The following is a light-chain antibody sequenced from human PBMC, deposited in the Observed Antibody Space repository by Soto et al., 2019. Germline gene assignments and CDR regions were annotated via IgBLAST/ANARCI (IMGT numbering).Light chain of an antibody. CDR2: AAS. CDR3: QQSSSTLAWT. V-gene: IGKV1-39*01. J-gene: IGKJ1*01. Sequence: DIQMTQSPSSLSASVGDRVTITCRASQRINSYLNWYQHKPGTAPKVLIYAASSLQSGVPSRFSGGGSGTDFTLTISGLQPEDLATYYCQQSSSTLAWTFGQGTKVDIK. CDR1: QRINSY.